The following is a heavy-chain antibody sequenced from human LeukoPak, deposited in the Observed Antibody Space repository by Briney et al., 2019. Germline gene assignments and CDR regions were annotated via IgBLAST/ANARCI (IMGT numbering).Heavy chain of an antibody. V-gene: IGHV3-64*01. CDR3: ARGKQVTY. CDR1: GFTFSKYA. J-gene: IGHJ4*02. CDR2: ISRHGSHT. Sequence: GPLRLSCAASGFTFSKYAMHWVRQAPGKGLEYVSAISRHGSHTYYANSVKGRFTISRDNSKNTLYLQMGSLRAEDMAVYYCARGKQVTYWGQGTLVTVSS. D-gene: IGHD2-21*02.